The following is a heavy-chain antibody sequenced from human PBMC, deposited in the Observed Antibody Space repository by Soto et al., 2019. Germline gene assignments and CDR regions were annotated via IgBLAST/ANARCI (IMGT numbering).Heavy chain of an antibody. Sequence: GGSLRLSCAASGFTFCSYSMNWVRQAPGKGLEWVSYISSSSSTIYYADSVKGRFTISRDNAKNSLYLQMNSMRAEDTAVYYCARDGIMITFGGVIDTFDYWGQGTLVTAPQ. J-gene: IGHJ4*02. CDR1: GFTFCSYS. CDR2: ISSSSSTI. V-gene: IGHV3-48*01. CDR3: ARDGIMITFGGVIDTFDY. D-gene: IGHD3-16*02.